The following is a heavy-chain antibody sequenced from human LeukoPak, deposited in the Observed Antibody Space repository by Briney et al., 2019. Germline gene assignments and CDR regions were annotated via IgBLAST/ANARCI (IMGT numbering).Heavy chain of an antibody. V-gene: IGHV4-59*01. CDR1: GGSINNYY. CDR2: IYYRGST. D-gene: IGHD4-17*01. J-gene: IGHJ4*02. CDR3: ARGGDYGDLRYFDY. Sequence: PSETLSLTCTVSGGSINNYYWSWIRQPPGKGLEWIGYIYYRGSTNYNPSLKSRVTFSVDTSKNQFSLKLNSVTAADTAVYYRARGGDYGDLRYFDYWGQGTLVTVSS.